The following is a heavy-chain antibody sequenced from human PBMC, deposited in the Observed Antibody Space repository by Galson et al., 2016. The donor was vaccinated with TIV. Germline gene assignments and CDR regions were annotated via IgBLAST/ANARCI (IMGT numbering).Heavy chain of an antibody. Sequence: SVKVSCKASGYTFSYYGISWVRRAPGQGLEWMGWISGHSGNTDYARKFQGRLVLTTDTSTGTAFMEGRSLTSDDTAGYYFARDRGSMTMILVVDYYYGMDVWGQGTTVTVSS. D-gene: IGHD3-22*01. CDR3: ARDRGSMTMILVVDYYYGMDV. J-gene: IGHJ6*02. V-gene: IGHV1-18*04. CDR2: ISGHSGNT. CDR1: GYTFSYYG.